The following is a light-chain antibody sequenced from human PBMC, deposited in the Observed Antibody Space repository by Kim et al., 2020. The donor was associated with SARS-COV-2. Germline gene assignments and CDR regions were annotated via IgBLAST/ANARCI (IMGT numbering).Light chain of an antibody. CDR2: GVT. CDR3: TSYTSSHTLV. Sequence: QSALTQPASVSGSPGQSITFSCTGTSSDVGGYNYVSWYQQHPGKAPKLMMYGVTKRPSGVSNRFSGSKSGNTASLTISGLQAEDEADYYCTSYTSSHTLVFGGGTKLTVL. CDR1: SSDVGGYNY. V-gene: IGLV2-14*01. J-gene: IGLJ2*01.